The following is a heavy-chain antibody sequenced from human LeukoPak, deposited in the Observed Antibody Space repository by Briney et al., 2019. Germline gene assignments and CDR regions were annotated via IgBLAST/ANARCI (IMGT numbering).Heavy chain of an antibody. CDR1: GFTFSSYS. D-gene: IGHD2-2*01. CDR2: ISSSSYI. J-gene: IGHJ4*02. V-gene: IGHV3-21*01. Sequence: GGSLRLSCAASGFTFSSYSMNWVRQAPGKGLEWVSSISSSSYIYYADSVKGRFTISRDNSKDTLYLQMNSLRAEDTAVYYCAKDSCSSTSCNPDYWGQGTLVTVSS. CDR3: AKDSCSSTSCNPDY.